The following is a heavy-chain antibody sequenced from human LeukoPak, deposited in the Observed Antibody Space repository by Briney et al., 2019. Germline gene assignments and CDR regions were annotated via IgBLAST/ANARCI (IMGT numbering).Heavy chain of an antibody. V-gene: IGHV4-39*07. CDR2: IYYSGST. Sequence: SETLSLTCTVSGGSISSSSYYWGWIRQPPGKGLEWIGSIYYSGSTYYNPSLKSRVTISVDTSKNQFSLKLSSVTAADTAVYYCARDWQTHFDHWGQGTLVTVSS. J-gene: IGHJ4*02. CDR1: GGSISSSSYY. CDR3: ARDWQTHFDH.